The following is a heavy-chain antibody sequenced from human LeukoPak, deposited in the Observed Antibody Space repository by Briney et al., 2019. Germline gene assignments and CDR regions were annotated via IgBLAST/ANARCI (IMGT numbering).Heavy chain of an antibody. J-gene: IGHJ5*02. V-gene: IGHV1-18*01. Sequence: GASVKVSCKASGYTFTSYGISWVRQAPGQGLEWMGWISAYNGNTNYAQKLQGRVAMTTDTSTSTAYMELRSLRSDDTAVYYCARDARCSSTSCPKGWFDPWGQGTQVTVSS. CDR3: ARDARCSSTSCPKGWFDP. CDR1: GYTFTSYG. D-gene: IGHD2-2*01. CDR2: ISAYNGNT.